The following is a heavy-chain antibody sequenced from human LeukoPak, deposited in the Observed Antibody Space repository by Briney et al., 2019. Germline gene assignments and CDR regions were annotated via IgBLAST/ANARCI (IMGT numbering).Heavy chain of an antibody. CDR1: VCTFSSYA. CDR3: ARDLFSSASSSFPPSPFDP. V-gene: IGHV1-69*04. D-gene: IGHD6-13*01. Sequence: GASLKVSCKASVCTFSSYAISWVRQAPGPGLEWRGRIITTLGIPNYPQTCQSRVTIPADKSTSTAYMELSSLRSEDTAVYYCARDLFSSASSSFPPSPFDPWGQGTLVTVSS. CDR2: IITTLGIP. J-gene: IGHJ5*02.